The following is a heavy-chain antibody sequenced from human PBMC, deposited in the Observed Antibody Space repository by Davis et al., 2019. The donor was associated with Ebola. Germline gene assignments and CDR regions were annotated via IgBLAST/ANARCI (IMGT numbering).Heavy chain of an antibody. CDR3: AKGSYGASAAFDI. CDR2: ISGSGGST. J-gene: IGHJ3*02. CDR1: GFTFSSYA. D-gene: IGHD3-10*01. Sequence: PGGSLRLSCAASGFTFSSYAMSWVRQAPGKGLEWVSAISGSGGSTYYADSVKGRFTISRDNSKNTLYLQMNSLRAEDTALYYCAKGSYGASAAFDIWGQGTMVTVSS. V-gene: IGHV3-23*01.